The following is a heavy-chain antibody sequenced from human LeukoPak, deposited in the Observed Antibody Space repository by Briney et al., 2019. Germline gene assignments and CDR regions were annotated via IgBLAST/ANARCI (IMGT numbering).Heavy chain of an antibody. CDR2: IYYRGST. Sequence: FETLSLTCTLSVGSISSYYWSWIRQPPRKGLEWIGCIYYRGSTHYNPSLQSRVNISVDTSKKQFSLKLSSVTAADTAVYYCAREGYYDSSGYFDYWGQGTLVTVSS. CDR3: AREGYYDSSGYFDY. D-gene: IGHD3-22*01. J-gene: IGHJ4*02. V-gene: IGHV4-59*01. CDR1: VGSISSYY.